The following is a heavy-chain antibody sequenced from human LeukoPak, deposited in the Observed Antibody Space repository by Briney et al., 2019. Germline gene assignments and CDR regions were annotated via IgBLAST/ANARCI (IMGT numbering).Heavy chain of an antibody. J-gene: IGHJ4*02. V-gene: IGHV4-59*01. D-gene: IGHD6-13*01. CDR2: IYYSGST. CDR3: ARLYSSSLGRVFDY. CDR1: GGSISSYY. Sequence: SETLSLTCTVSGGSISSYYWSWIRQPPGKGLEWVGYIYYSGSTNYNPSLKSRVTISVDTSKNQFSLKLSSVTAADTAVYYCARLYSSSLGRVFDYWGQGTLVTVSS.